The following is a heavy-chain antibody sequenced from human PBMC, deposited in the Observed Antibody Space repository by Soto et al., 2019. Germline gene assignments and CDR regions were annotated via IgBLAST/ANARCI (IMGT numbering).Heavy chain of an antibody. D-gene: IGHD2-2*01. CDR2: IWYDGSNK. Sequence: QVQLVESGGGVVQPGRSLRLSCAASGFTFSIYGMHWVRQAPGKGLEWVAVIWYDGSNKYYVDSVKGRLTISRDNSKNTLYLQMNSLRAEDTAVYYCARDGGVGRCCSSTSCQKDYYGMDVWGQGTTVTVSS. CDR3: ARDGGVGRCCSSTSCQKDYYGMDV. CDR1: GFTFSIYG. J-gene: IGHJ6*02. V-gene: IGHV3-33*01.